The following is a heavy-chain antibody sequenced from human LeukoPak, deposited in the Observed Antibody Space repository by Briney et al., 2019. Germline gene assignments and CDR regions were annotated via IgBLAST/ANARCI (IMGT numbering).Heavy chain of an antibody. CDR2: IYSSGSS. D-gene: IGHD2-21*02. CDR3: ARIWAVTALDWYFDL. J-gene: IGHJ2*01. V-gene: IGHV4-4*07. CDR1: GGSISRYY. Sequence: SETLSLTCTVSGGSISRYYWSWIRQPAGKGLEWIGRIYSSGSSYYNPSLKSRVTMSVDTSKNQFFLKLSSVTAADTAVYYCARIWAVTALDWYFDLWGSGTLVTVSS.